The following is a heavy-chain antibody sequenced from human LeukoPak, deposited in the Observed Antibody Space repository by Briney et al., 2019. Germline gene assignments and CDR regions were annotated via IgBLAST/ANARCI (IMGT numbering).Heavy chain of an antibody. D-gene: IGHD2-21*01. CDR3: ATSNDAKIAPFDH. Sequence: SETLSLTCTVSGVSMSAYQWSWVRQSPEKGLEWIGCINTKGETSYNPSLKSRVTTSVYNAKIQFSLRLSSVTAADTAVYYCATSNDAKIAPFDHWGQGAPVTVSS. CDR1: GVSMSAYQ. J-gene: IGHJ4*02. CDR2: INTKGET. V-gene: IGHV4-4*09.